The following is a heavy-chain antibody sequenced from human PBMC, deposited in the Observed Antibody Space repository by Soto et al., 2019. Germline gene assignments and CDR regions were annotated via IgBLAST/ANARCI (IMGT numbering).Heavy chain of an antibody. CDR3: VGYYFDS. D-gene: IGHD2-15*01. Sequence: KVSCNASLCTFNSYAISWVRQAPGQGLEWMGGIIPIFGTANYAKNSLYLQMNSLRVEDTAIYYCVRDSYCNGGTCYSGVGYYFDSWGQGSLVTVSS. J-gene: IGHJ4*02. V-gene: IGHV1-69*01. CDR2: IIPIFGTA. CDR1: LCTFNSYA.